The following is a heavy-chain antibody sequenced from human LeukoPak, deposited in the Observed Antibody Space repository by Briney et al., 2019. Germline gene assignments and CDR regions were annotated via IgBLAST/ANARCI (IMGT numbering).Heavy chain of an antibody. CDR2: ISLTGFT. J-gene: IGHJ4*02. CDR1: GGSITTTNW. Sequence: TSGTLSLTCGVSGGSITTTNWWSWVRQPPAQGLEWIGEISLTGFTNYNPSLDSRVTMSLDQPKNQLSLNLSSVTAADTAIYYCSRENGAFSPFGFWGQGTLVTVPS. CDR3: SRENGAFSPFGF. V-gene: IGHV4-4*02. D-gene: IGHD2-8*01.